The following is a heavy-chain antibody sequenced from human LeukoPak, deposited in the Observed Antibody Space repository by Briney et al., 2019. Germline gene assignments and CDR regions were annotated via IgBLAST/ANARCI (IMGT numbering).Heavy chain of an antibody. CDR2: INPNSGGT. V-gene: IGHV1-2*02. D-gene: IGHD3-3*01. Sequence: ASVKVSCKASGYTFTGYYMHWVRQAPGQGLEWMGWINPNSGGTNYAQKFQGRVTMTRDTSISTAYMELSRLRSDDTAVYYCARDYDFWSGPTTSLHYYYYMDVWGKGTTVTVSS. CDR1: GYTFTGYY. J-gene: IGHJ6*03. CDR3: ARDYDFWSGPTTSLHYYYYMDV.